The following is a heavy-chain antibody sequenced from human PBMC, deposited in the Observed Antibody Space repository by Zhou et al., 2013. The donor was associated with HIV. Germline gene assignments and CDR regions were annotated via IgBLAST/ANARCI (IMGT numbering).Heavy chain of an antibody. CDR3: AAENPIKMTMTEAVDV. CDR1: GYTFTSYG. J-gene: IGHJ6*04. CDR2: INPYNANT. Sequence: QVQVVQSGAEVKKPGASVQVSCKASGYTFTSYGISWVRQAPGQGLEWMGWINPYNANTNYAQKFQGRVTMTTDTSTSTAYMEVRSLRSDDTAVYYCAAENPIKMTMTEAVDVWGKGTTVTVSS. V-gene: IGHV1-18*01. D-gene: IGHD3-22*01.